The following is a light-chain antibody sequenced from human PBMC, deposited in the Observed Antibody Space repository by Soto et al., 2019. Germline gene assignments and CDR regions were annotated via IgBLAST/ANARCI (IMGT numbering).Light chain of an antibody. CDR1: SSDIGGFNY. CDR3: SSYTTTRTVV. V-gene: IGLV2-14*03. Sequence: QAVLTQPASVSGSPGQSITISCTGTSSDIGGFNYVSWYQHHPGKAPKLMIHNVSSRPSGVSDRFSGSKSGYTASLTISGLQAEDEAHYYCSSYTTTRTVVFGGGTKLTVL. J-gene: IGLJ2*01. CDR2: NVS.